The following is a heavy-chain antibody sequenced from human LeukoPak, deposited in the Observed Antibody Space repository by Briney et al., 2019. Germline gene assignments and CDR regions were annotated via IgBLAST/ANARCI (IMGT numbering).Heavy chain of an antibody. CDR3: AKDVEATITSGGYYFDH. D-gene: IGHD5-12*01. J-gene: IGHJ4*02. CDR1: GFTLSSYA. V-gene: IGHV3-23*01. Sequence: GGSLRLSCVASGFTLSSYALSWVRQAPGKGLEWVSSSSGSDGSAYYADSVKGRFTISRDTSRNSLYLRMHSLRPEDTAVYYCAKDVEATITSGGYYFDHWGQGALVTVSS. CDR2: SSGSDGSA.